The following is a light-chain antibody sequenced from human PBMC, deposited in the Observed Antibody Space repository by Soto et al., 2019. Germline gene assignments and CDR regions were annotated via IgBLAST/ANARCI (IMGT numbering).Light chain of an antibody. CDR1: QSVGSNY. J-gene: IGKJ2*01. V-gene: IGKV3-20*01. Sequence: EIVLTQSPGTLSLSPGERATLSCRASQSVGSNYLAWYQQKPGQAPRLLIYDGSSRATGIPDRISGSGSGTDFPLTISRLEPEDFAVYFCQHYGSSRGTFGQGTKLDIK. CDR2: DGS. CDR3: QHYGSSRGT.